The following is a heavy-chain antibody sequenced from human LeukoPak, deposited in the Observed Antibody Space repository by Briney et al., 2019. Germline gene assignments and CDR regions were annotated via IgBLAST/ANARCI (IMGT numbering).Heavy chain of an antibody. J-gene: IGHJ4*02. Sequence: GGSLRLSCEASGLTFSNYCMSWVRQAPGKGLQWVSAITGDGTATYYADSVKGRFTISRDNSKNMLYLQMSSLRAEDTAVYYCAKMHGYFDYWGQGALVPVSS. CDR2: ITGDGTAT. CDR1: GLTFSNYC. CDR3: AKMHGYFDY. V-gene: IGHV3-23*01.